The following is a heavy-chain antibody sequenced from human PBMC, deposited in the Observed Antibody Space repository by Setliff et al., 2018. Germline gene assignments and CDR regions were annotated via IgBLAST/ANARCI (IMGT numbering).Heavy chain of an antibody. CDR1: GYTFTGYY. D-gene: IGHD3-22*01. J-gene: IGHJ3*02. CDR2: INPNSGGT. V-gene: IGHV1-2*04. CDR3: ATASGSSGYLAPYAFDI. Sequence: GASVKVSCKASGYTFTGYYMHWVRQAPGQGLEWMGWINPNSGGTNYAQKFQGWVTMTRDTSISTAYMELSRLRSDDTAVYYCATASGSSGYLAPYAFDIWGQGTMVTVSS.